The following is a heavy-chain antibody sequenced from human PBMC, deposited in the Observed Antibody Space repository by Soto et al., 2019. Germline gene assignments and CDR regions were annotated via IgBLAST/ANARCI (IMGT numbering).Heavy chain of an antibody. Sequence: SGPTLVNPTQTLTLTCTFSGFSLSTSGVGVGWIRQPPGKALEWLALIYWDDDKRYSPSLKSRLTITKDTSKNQVVLTMTNMDPVDTPTYYCAHRQEPLGYCISPSCYADGNWFVPWGHGTLVTVSS. D-gene: IGHD2-2*01. CDR3: AHRQEPLGYCISPSCYADGNWFVP. V-gene: IGHV2-5*02. CDR1: GFSLSTSGVG. J-gene: IGHJ5*02. CDR2: IYWDDDK.